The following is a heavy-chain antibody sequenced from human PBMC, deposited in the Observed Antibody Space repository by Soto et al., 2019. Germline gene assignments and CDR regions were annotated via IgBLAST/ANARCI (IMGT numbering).Heavy chain of an antibody. D-gene: IGHD2-15*01. CDR1: GFTFSSYW. Sequence: EVQLVESGGGLVQPGGSLRLSCAASGFTFSSYWMHWVRQAPGKGLVWVSRINSDGSSTSYADSVKGRFTISRDNAKNTLYLQMNSLRAEDTAVYYCTTYSTQTFCDGGTCYSVQTKIHDSWGQGILVTVSS. V-gene: IGHV3-74*01. CDR2: INSDGSST. CDR3: TTYSTQTFCDGGTCYSVQTKIHDS. J-gene: IGHJ4*02.